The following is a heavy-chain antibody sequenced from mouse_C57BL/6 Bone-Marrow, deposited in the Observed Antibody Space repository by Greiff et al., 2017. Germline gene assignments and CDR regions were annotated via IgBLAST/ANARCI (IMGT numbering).Heavy chain of an antibody. D-gene: IGHD1-1*01. J-gene: IGHJ4*01. CDR1: GFSLTSYG. CDR3: ARRFYGYYAMDY. Sequence: VQLQQSGPGLVQPSQSLSITCTVSGFSLTSYGVHWVRQSPGKGLEWLGVIWSGGSTDYNAAFISRLSISKDNSKSQVFFKMNSLQADDTAIYYCARRFYGYYAMDYWGQGTSVTVSS. V-gene: IGHV2-2*01. CDR2: IWSGGST.